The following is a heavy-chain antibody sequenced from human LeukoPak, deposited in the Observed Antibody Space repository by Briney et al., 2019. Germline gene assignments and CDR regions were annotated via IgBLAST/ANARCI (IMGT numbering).Heavy chain of an antibody. CDR3: ARARGWLAPFDY. V-gene: IGHV4-34*01. D-gene: IGHD6-19*01. CDR1: GGSFSGYY. Sequence: SETLSLTCAVYGGSFSGYYWSWIRQPPGKGLEWIGEINHSGSTNYNLSLKSRVTISVDTSKNQFSLKLSSVTAADTAVYYCARARGWLAPFDYWGQGTLVTVSS. J-gene: IGHJ4*02. CDR2: INHSGST.